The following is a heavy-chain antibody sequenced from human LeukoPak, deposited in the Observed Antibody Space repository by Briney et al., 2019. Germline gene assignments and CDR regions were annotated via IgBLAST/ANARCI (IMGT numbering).Heavy chain of an antibody. V-gene: IGHV3-48*04. CDR3: AKDISTEYYYDSSGYYYPGAFDI. J-gene: IGHJ3*02. CDR1: GFTFSRFS. Sequence: PGGSLRLSCAASGFTFSRFSMTWVRQAPGQGLEWVSYISGSSGATYYADSAKGRFAISRDDAKNSLYLQMNSLRAEDTALYYCAKDISTEYYYDSSGYYYPGAFDIWGQGTMVTVSS. CDR2: ISGSSGAT. D-gene: IGHD3-22*01.